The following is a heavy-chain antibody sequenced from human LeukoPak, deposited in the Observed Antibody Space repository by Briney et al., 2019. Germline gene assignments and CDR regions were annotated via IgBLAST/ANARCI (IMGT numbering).Heavy chain of an antibody. Sequence: ASVKVSCEASGYTFTSYGISWVRQAPGQGLEWMGWISAYNGNTNYAQKLQGRVTMTTDTSTSTAYMELRSLRSDDTAVYYCALYYYDSSGSSAFDIWGQGTMVTVSS. V-gene: IGHV1-18*01. CDR1: GYTFTSYG. D-gene: IGHD3-22*01. CDR3: ALYYYDSSGSSAFDI. CDR2: ISAYNGNT. J-gene: IGHJ3*02.